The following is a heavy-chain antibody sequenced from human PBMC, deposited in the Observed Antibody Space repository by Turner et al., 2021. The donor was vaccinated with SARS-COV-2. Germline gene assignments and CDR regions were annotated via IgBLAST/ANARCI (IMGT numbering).Heavy chain of an antibody. D-gene: IGHD2-15*01. Sequence: EAQLLESGGGLLQPGGSLRISCAASGFTFSSYAMGWVRQAPGKGLEWVSGISGSRTRTYYAESVKGRFTISRDNSKNTLYLQMNSLRAEDTAVYYCAKELLHDYYYYNMDVWGKGTTVTVSS. J-gene: IGHJ6*03. V-gene: IGHV3-23*01. CDR1: GFTFSSYA. CDR3: AKELLHDYYYYNMDV. CDR2: ISGSRTRT.